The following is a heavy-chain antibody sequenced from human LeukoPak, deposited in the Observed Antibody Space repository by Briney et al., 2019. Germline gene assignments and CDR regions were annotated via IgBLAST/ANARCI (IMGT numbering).Heavy chain of an antibody. CDR2: IRANAYGGTT. CDR3: TRDPIRGRRYFDH. J-gene: IGHJ4*02. Sequence: GGSLRLSCKGSGYRFSEHAMTWFRQGAGKAPEWTAFIRANAYGGTTLYAASVEGRFFVSRDDSNNVAYLQMNSLKSEDTATYYCTRDPIRGRRYFDHWGQGALVTVSS. D-gene: IGHD3-10*01. CDR1: GYRFSEHA. V-gene: IGHV3-49*03.